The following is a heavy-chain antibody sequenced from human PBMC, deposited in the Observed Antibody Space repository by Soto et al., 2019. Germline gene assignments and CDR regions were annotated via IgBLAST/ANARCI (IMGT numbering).Heavy chain of an antibody. CDR1: GYTFTSYT. J-gene: IGHJ4*02. D-gene: IGHD3-10*01. CDR3: AGGGGWVGEASFDT. CDR2: INAGNGRE. Sequence: QVQLEQSGAEVKKPGASVKVSCQTSGYTFTSYTLHWVRQAPGQGLEWLGWINAGNGREKYSQRFQDRVSLSTDRSTTTAYMEIRSLRSEDTAVYYWAGGGGWVGEASFDTWGQGTLVIVSS. V-gene: IGHV1-3*01.